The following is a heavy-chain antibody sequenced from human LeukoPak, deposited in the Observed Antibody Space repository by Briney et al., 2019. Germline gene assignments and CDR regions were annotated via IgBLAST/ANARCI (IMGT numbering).Heavy chain of an antibody. D-gene: IGHD3-9*01. CDR2: IYTSGST. CDR1: GGSFSGYY. V-gene: IGHV4-59*10. Sequence: PSETLSLTCAVYGGSFSGYYWSWIRQPAGKGLEWIGRIYTSGSTNYNPSLKSRVTISVDTSKNQFSLKLSSVTAADTAVYYCARTILGDYYMDVWGKGTTVTISS. J-gene: IGHJ6*03. CDR3: ARTILGDYYMDV.